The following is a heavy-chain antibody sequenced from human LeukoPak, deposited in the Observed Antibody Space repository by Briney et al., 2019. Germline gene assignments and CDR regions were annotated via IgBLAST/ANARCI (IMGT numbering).Heavy chain of an antibody. V-gene: IGHV4-39*07. CDR1: GGSVSSSRYY. CDR3: ARGIDKATTRADV. D-gene: IGHD5-24*01. Sequence: SETLSLTCTISGGSVSSSRYYWDWIRQPPGKGLEWIGSIYYSGSTYYNPSLKSRVTISIDTSKNQFSLKLSSVTAADTAVYYCARGIDKATTRADVWGQGTTVTVSS. CDR2: IYYSGST. J-gene: IGHJ6*02.